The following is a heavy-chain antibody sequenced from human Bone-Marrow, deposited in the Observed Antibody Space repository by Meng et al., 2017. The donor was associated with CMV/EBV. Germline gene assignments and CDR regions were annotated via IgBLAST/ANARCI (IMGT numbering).Heavy chain of an antibody. J-gene: IGHJ4*02. D-gene: IGHD3-22*01. CDR1: GFTFSSYA. Sequence: GGSLRLSCAASGFTFSSYAMHWVRQAPGKGLEWVAVISYDGSKKYYADSVKGRFTISRDNSKNTLYLQMNSLRAEDTAVYYCARDPRWLESLDYWGQGTLVTVSS. CDR2: ISYDGSKK. V-gene: IGHV3-30-3*01. CDR3: ARDPRWLESLDY.